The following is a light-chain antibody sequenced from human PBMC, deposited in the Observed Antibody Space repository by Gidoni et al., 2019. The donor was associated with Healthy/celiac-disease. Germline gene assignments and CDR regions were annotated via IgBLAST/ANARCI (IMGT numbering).Light chain of an antibody. CDR3: QQYNCYSRT. CDR2: EAS. J-gene: IGKJ1*01. CDR1: QSSSSW. Sequence: DLQTPQSPSNLSASVGDRDTISCRASQSSSSWLAWYQQKRRNAQTILIYEASRVTGGVPARCSGRGGGTEFTLTISSLQPDGFANYCCQQYNCYSRTFXXXTKVEIK. V-gene: IGKV1-5*03.